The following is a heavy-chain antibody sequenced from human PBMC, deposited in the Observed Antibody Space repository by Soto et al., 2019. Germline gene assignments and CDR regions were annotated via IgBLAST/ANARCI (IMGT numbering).Heavy chain of an antibody. CDR2: IWYDGSNK. V-gene: IGHV3-33*01. CDR1: GFTFSSYG. Sequence: QVQLVESGGGVVQPGRSLRLSCAASGFTFSSYGMHWVRQAPGKGLEWVAVIWYDGSNKYYADSVKGRFTISRDNSKNTLYLQRNSRRAEDTAVYYCARGKRCSYGDYAPAGQFQHWGQGTLVTVSS. J-gene: IGHJ1*01. CDR3: ARGKRCSYGDYAPAGQFQH. D-gene: IGHD4-17*01.